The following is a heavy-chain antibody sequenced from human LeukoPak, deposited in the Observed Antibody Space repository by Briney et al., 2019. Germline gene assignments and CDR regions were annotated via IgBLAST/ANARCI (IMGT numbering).Heavy chain of an antibody. CDR3: ARDRYDSYPMDV. CDR2: ISYSGSA. CDR1: GGSISSGNYY. V-gene: IGHV4-31*03. D-gene: IGHD3-3*01. J-gene: IGHJ6*02. Sequence: PSETLSLTCTVSGGSISSGNYYWTWIRQHPGKGLEWIGYISYSGSAYYNPSLKSRVTLSVDTSENQFSLKLSSVTAADTAVYYCARDRYDSYPMDVWGQGTTVTVSS.